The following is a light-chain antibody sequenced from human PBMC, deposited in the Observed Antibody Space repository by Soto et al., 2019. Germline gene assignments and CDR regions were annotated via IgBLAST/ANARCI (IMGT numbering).Light chain of an antibody. CDR3: QQYNNWPQT. J-gene: IGKJ1*01. V-gene: IGKV3-15*01. CDR1: QSVSSN. CDR2: GAS. Sequence: EIVMTQSPATLSVSPGERATLSCRASQSVSSNLAWYQPKPGQAPRLLIYGASTRATGIPARFSGSGSGTEFTLTISGLQSEDFAVYYCQQYNNWPQTFGQGTKVEIK.